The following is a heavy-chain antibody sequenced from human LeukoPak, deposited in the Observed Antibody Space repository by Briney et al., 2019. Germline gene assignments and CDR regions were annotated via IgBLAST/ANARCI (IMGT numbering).Heavy chain of an antibody. CDR2: IYYSGST. CDR3: ARKVAATPFDY. V-gene: IGHV4-61*01. J-gene: IGHJ4*02. D-gene: IGHD2-15*01. CDR1: GGSVSSGSYY. Sequence: SETLSLTCTVSGGSVSSGSYYWSWIRQPPGKGLEWIGYIYYSGSTNYNPSLKSRVTISVDTSKNQFSLKLSSVTAADTAVYYCARKVAATPFDYWGRGTLVTVSS.